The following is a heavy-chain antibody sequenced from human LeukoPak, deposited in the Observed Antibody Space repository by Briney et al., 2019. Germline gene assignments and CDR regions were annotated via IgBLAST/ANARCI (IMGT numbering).Heavy chain of an antibody. V-gene: IGHV1-2*04. CDR3: ARARKKFRGVIIEVYFDY. J-gene: IGHJ4*02. CDR1: GYTFTGYY. Sequence: ASVKVSCKASGYTFTGYYMHWVRQAPGQGLEWMGWINPNSGGTKYAQKFQGWVTMTRDTSISTAYMELSRLRSDDTAVYYCARARKKFRGVIIEVYFDYWGQGTLVTVSS. D-gene: IGHD3-10*01. CDR2: INPNSGGT.